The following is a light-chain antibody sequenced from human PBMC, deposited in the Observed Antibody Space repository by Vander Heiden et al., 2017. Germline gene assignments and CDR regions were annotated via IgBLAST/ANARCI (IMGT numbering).Light chain of an antibody. CDR3: QQKNSCLYT. V-gene: IGKV1-5*03. Sequence: DIQMTQSPSTLSASVGDRVTITCRASQSISGWLAWYQQKPGKAPKLLIYKASSLESGVPSRFNGSGSGTEFTLTISSLQPDDFATYYCQQKNSCLYTFGQGTKMDIK. CDR2: KAS. CDR1: QSISGW. J-gene: IGKJ2*01.